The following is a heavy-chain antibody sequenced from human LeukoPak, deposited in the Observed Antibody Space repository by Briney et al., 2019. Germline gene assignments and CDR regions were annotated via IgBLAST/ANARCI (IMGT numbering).Heavy chain of an antibody. CDR2: IYSGGST. D-gene: IGHD6-6*01. V-gene: IGHV3-53*01. J-gene: IGHJ4*02. CDR3: ARDRLYSSSSEDY. Sequence: GGSLRLSCAASGFTASSTYMSWVRQAPGKGLEWVSVIYSGGSTYYADSVKGRFTISRDNSKNTLYLQMNSLRAEDTAVYYCARDRLYSSSSEDYWGQGTLVTVSS. CDR1: GFTASSTY.